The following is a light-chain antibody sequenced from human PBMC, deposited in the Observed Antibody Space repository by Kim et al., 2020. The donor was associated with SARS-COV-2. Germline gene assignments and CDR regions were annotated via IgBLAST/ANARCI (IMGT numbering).Light chain of an antibody. V-gene: IGKV2-28*01. CDR2: LGS. J-gene: IGKJ4*01. CDR1: QSLLHSNGYNY. CDR3: MQALQTV. Sequence: DIVMTQSPLSLPVTPGEPASISCRASQSLLHSNGYNYLDWYLQKPGQSPQLLIYLGSTRASGVPDRFSGSGSGTDFTLKISRVEAEDVGVYYCMQALQTVFGGGTKVDIK.